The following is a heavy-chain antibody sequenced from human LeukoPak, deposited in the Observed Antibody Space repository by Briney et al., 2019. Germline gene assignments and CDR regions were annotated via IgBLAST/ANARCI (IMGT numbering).Heavy chain of an antibody. CDR3: ARGSEYSSSSDDY. CDR2: INPNSGGT. CDR1: GYTFTGYY. D-gene: IGHD6-6*01. Sequence: ASVKVSCKASGYTFTGYYMHWVRQAPGQGLEWMGRINPNSGGTNYAQKFQGRVTMTRDTSISTAYMELSRLRSDDTAVYYCARGSEYSSSSDDYWGQGTLVTVSS. J-gene: IGHJ4*02. V-gene: IGHV1-2*06.